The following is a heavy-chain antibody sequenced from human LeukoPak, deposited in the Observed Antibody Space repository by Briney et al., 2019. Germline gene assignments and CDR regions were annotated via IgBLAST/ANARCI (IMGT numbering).Heavy chain of an antibody. CDR2: ISSSSSYI. Sequence: GGSLRLSCAASGFTFSSYSMNWVRQAPGKGLEWVSSISSSSSYIYYADSVKGRFTISRDNAKNSLYLQMNSLRAEDTAVYYCARDWGSGITTFWDYWGQGTLVTVSS. D-gene: IGHD3-9*01. V-gene: IGHV3-21*01. CDR3: ARDWGSGITTFWDY. CDR1: GFTFSSYS. J-gene: IGHJ4*02.